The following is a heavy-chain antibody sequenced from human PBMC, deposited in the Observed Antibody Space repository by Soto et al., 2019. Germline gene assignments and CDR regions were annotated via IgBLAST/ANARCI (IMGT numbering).Heavy chain of an antibody. J-gene: IGHJ6*02. CDR3: SREGGSGYYSYYSMDV. Sequence: QVQLVQSGAEVKKPGSSVKVSCKASGGTFSSYAISWVRQAPGQGLEWMGGIIPIFGTANYAQKFQGRVTITAHESSSSAYMELSSLRSEDTAVYYCSREGGSGYYSYYSMDVWGQGTTVTVSS. D-gene: IGHD3-10*01. V-gene: IGHV1-69*12. CDR2: IIPIFGTA. CDR1: GGTFSSYA.